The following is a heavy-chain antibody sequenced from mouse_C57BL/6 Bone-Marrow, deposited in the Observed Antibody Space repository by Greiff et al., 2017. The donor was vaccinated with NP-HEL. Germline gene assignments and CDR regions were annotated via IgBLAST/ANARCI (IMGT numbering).Heavy chain of an antibody. CDR1: GFSLTSYG. V-gene: IGHV2-2*01. J-gene: IGHJ4*01. CDR2: IWSGGST. CDR3: AGNYYGSTRYAMDY. Sequence: VKLVESGPGLVQPSQSLSITCTVSGFSLTSYGVHWVRQSPGKGLEWLGVIWSGGSTDYNAAFISRLSISKDNSKSQVFFKMNSLQADDTAIYYCAGNYYGSTRYAMDYWGQGTSVTVSS. D-gene: IGHD1-1*01.